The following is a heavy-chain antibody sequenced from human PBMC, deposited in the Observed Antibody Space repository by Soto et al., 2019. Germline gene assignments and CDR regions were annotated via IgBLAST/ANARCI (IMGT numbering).Heavy chain of an antibody. CDR2: ISGSDGKT. V-gene: IGHV3-23*01. Sequence: GGYLRLACAASGFSFGSYALSWVRQAPGKGLEWVSTISGSDGKTSYADSVKGRFSISRDTSQSTLYLQMNSLRADDTAMYYSARWSYLDYWGQGTRVTVSS. D-gene: IGHD3-3*01. CDR1: GFSFGSYA. CDR3: ARWSYLDY. J-gene: IGHJ4*02.